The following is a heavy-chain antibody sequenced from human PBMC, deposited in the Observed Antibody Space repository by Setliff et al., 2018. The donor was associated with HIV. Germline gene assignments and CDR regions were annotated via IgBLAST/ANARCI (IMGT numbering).Heavy chain of an antibody. D-gene: IGHD5-18*01. CDR1: GGSISSGSYY. CDR3: ASIELAAMVPVDY. V-gene: IGHV4-61*02. CDR2: IYTSGST. J-gene: IGHJ4*02. Sequence: PSETLSLTCTVSGGSISSGSYYWSWIRQPAGKGLEWIGRIYTSGSTNYNPSLKSRVTISVDTSKNQFSLKLRSVTAADTAVYYCASIELAAMVPVDYWGQGTLVTVSS.